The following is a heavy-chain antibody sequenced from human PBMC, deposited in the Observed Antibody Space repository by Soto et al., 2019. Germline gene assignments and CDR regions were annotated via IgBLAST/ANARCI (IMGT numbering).Heavy chain of an antibody. CDR2: VSNSGSNT. J-gene: IGHJ6*03. CDR3: ARRGRTLPHYSYYMDV. V-gene: IGHV3-23*01. CDR1: GFTFSNYV. Sequence: EVQLLEYGGGLVQPGGSLRLSCAASGFTFSNYVMSWVRQAPGKGLEWVSSVSNSGSNTYYAESVKGRVTISRDNSNNTLYLQMNSPRAEDMALYYCARRGRTLPHYSYYMDVWGKGTTVTVSS.